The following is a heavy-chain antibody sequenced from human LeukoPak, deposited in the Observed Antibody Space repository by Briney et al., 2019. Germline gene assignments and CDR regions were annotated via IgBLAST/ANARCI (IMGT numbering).Heavy chain of an antibody. V-gene: IGHV3-74*01. CDR3: ARDRTTVTLFDF. Sequence: QPGGSLRLSCAASGFTFSSHWMHWFRQAPGKGLVWVARIKTDGSITGCADSVKGRFTISRDNAKNTLYLQMDSLRAEDTAIYYCARDRTTVTLFDFWGQGTLVTVSS. CDR2: IKTDGSIT. CDR1: GFTFSSHW. D-gene: IGHD4-17*01. J-gene: IGHJ4*02.